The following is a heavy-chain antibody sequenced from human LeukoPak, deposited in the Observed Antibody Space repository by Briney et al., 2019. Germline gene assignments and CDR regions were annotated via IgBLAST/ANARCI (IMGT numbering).Heavy chain of an antibody. D-gene: IGHD2-21*01. CDR3: AKDKDGIVVVIAIYDY. Sequence: GGSLRLSCAASGFTFSSYSMNWVRQAPGKGLEWVSAISGSGGSTYYADSVKGRFTISRDNSKNTLYLQMNSLRAEDTAVYYCAKDKDGIVVVIAIYDYWGQGTLVTVSS. V-gene: IGHV3-23*01. CDR2: ISGSGGST. J-gene: IGHJ4*02. CDR1: GFTFSSYS.